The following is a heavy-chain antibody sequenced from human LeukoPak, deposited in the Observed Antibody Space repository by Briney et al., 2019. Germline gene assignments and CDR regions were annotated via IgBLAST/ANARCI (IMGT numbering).Heavy chain of an antibody. V-gene: IGHV3-48*04. J-gene: IGHJ6*03. CDR1: RFTFSNYN. Sequence: GGSLRLSCAASRFTFSNYNMNWVRQAPGKGLEWVSYISSSRSIIYYADSVKGRFTISRDNAKNSLYLQMNSLRAEDTAVYYWARGSGSASLMDVWGKGTTVTVSS. D-gene: IGHD2-15*01. CDR2: ISSSRSII. CDR3: ARGSGSASLMDV.